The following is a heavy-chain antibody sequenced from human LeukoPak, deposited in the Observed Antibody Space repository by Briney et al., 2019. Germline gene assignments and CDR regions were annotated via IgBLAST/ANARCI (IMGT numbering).Heavy chain of an antibody. J-gene: IGHJ6*02. Sequence: GGSLRLSCAASGFTFSSYAMSWVRQAPGKGLEWVSAISGSGGSTYYADSVKGRFTISRDNSKNTLYLQMNSLRAEDTAVYYCARGLRCSSTSCYNYYGMDVWGQGTTVTVSS. CDR2: ISGSGGST. CDR3: ARGLRCSSTSCYNYYGMDV. D-gene: IGHD2-2*02. CDR1: GFTFSSYA. V-gene: IGHV3-23*01.